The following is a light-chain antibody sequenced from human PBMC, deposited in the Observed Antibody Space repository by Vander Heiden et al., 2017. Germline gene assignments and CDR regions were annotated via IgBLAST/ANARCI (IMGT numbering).Light chain of an antibody. J-gene: IGLJ3*02. V-gene: IGLV2-14*01. Sequence: QSALTQPASVSGSPGRTITISCTGTSRDIGDYYYVSWYQQYPGKVPKLMIYEVSNRPSGVSNRFSGSKSGNTASLTISGLQAEDEADYYCSSYTSRSTWVFGGGTKLTVL. CDR1: SRDIGDYYY. CDR2: EVS. CDR3: SSYTSRSTWV.